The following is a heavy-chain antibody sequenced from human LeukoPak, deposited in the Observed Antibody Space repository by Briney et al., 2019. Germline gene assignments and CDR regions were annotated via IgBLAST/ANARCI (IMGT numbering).Heavy chain of an antibody. D-gene: IGHD5-18*01. CDR2: INHSGST. CDR1: GGSISSGSYY. Sequence: SETLSLTCTVSGGSISSGSYYWGWIRQPPGKGLEGIGEINHSGSTNYNPSLKSRVTISVDTSKNQFSLKLSSVTAADTAVYYCARGPRNQRGYSYYYYYMDVWGKGTTVTVSS. V-gene: IGHV4-39*07. CDR3: ARGPRNQRGYSYYYYYMDV. J-gene: IGHJ6*03.